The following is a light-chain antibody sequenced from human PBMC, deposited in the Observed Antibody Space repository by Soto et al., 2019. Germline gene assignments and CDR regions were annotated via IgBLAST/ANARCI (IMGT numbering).Light chain of an antibody. V-gene: IGKV3-20*01. CDR3: QQYCGSVLVT. Sequence: EILLTQSPGTLSLSPGERATLSCRASQSVINNYLAWYQQKPGQAPRLLIYDGSSRVTGIPDRFSGSGSGTDFTLTISKLEPEDFAVYYCQQYCGSVLVTFGGGTNVEI. CDR1: QSVINNY. J-gene: IGKJ4*01. CDR2: DGS.